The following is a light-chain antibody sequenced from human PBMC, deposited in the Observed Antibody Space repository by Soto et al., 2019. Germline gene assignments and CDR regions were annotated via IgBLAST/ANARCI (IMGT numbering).Light chain of an antibody. CDR3: QQLRVYPSA. V-gene: IGKV1-9*01. Sequence: DIQLTQSPSSLSASVGDRVTITCRASQDINSYLAWYQQKPGKAPNLLIYAGTSLQSGVPSRFSGSGSGTEFTLTISSLQPEDFATYYFQQLRVYPSAFGGRAKV. J-gene: IGKJ4*01. CDR2: AGT. CDR1: QDINSY.